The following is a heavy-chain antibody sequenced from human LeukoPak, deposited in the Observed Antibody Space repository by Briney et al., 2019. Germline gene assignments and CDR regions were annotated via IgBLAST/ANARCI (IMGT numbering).Heavy chain of an antibody. CDR1: GGSMSISSNY. D-gene: IGHD6-13*01. Sequence: SETLSLTCTVSGGSMSISSNYWGWIRQPPGKGLEWIGSIYYSGSTYYNPSLKSRVTISVDTSKKQFSLKLSSVTAADTAVYYCARHKAVAGAGTDCWGQGTLVIVSS. CDR2: IYYSGST. CDR3: ARHKAVAGAGTDC. V-gene: IGHV4-39*01. J-gene: IGHJ4*02.